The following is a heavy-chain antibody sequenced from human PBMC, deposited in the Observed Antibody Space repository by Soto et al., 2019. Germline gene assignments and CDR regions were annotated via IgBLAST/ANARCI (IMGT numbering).Heavy chain of an antibody. J-gene: IGHJ4*02. D-gene: IGHD1-1*01. Sequence: SGGALRLSCSASGFTFSSYSMNWVRQAPGKGLEWVSSISSSSSYIFYAGSVKGRFTISRDNAKNSVYLQMNSLRAEDTAVYYCARVQRLPYFDYWGQGTLVTVSS. CDR1: GFTFSSYS. CDR2: ISSSSSYI. CDR3: ARVQRLPYFDY. V-gene: IGHV3-21*01.